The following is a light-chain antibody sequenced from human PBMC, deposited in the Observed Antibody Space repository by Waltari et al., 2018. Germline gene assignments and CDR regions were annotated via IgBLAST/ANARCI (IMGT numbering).Light chain of an antibody. Sequence: DVVLTQSPLSLPVTPGQPASISCSSSQSLVRNDGKTYLSWLHQKPGQPPRRLIYQVSNRDSGVPDRLSGSGAGTDFTLEISRVEAEDLGIYYCVQGTHWPPTFGQGTKVEIK. CDR3: VQGTHWPPT. J-gene: IGKJ1*01. CDR1: QSLVRNDGKTY. CDR2: QVS. V-gene: IGKV2-30*02.